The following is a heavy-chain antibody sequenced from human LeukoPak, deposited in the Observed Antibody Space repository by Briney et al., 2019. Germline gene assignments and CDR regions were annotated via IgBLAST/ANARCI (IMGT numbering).Heavy chain of an antibody. Sequence: GGSLRLSCAASGFTFSSYAMSWVRQAPGKGLEWVSAISGSGGSTYYADSVKGRFTISRDNSKNTLYLQMNSLRAEDTAVYYCAKDPHRSDYYGSGSYTPSIDYWGQGTLVTVSS. D-gene: IGHD3-10*01. J-gene: IGHJ4*02. CDR3: AKDPHRSDYYGSGSYTPSIDY. CDR2: ISGSGGST. CDR1: GFTFSSYA. V-gene: IGHV3-23*01.